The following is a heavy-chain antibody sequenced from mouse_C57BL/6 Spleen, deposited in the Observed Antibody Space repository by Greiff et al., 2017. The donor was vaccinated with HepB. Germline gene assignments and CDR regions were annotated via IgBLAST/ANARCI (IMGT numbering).Heavy chain of an antibody. CDR2: INPYNGGT. J-gene: IGHJ2*01. CDR3: ARSDNCYGSSYYFDY. CDR1: GYTFTDYY. D-gene: IGHD1-1*01. V-gene: IGHV1-19*01. Sequence: DVQLQESGPVLVKPGASVKMSCKASGYTFTDYYMNWVKQSHGKSLEWIGVINPYNGGTSYNQKFKGKATLTVDKSSSTAYMELNSLTSEDSAVYYCARSDNCYGSSYYFDYWGQGTTLTVSS.